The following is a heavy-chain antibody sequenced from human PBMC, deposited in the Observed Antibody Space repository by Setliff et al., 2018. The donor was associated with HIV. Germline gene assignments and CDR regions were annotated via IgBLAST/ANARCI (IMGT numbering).Heavy chain of an antibody. CDR2: INHSGST. J-gene: IGHJ4*02. V-gene: IGHV4-34*01. CDR3: ARRISSSWYFPRFDY. D-gene: IGHD6-13*01. CDR1: GGSFSDYY. Sequence: SETLSLTCAVYGGSFSDYYWSWIRQPPGKGLEWIGEINHSGSTKYNASLQSRVTISVDTSKDQFSLKLRSVTAADTAVYYCARRISSSWYFPRFDYWGQGTLVTVSS.